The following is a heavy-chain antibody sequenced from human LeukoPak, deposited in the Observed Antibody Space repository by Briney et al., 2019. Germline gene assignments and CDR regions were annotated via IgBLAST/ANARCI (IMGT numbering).Heavy chain of an antibody. D-gene: IGHD5-18*01. CDR2: IKKDGSEK. J-gene: IGHJ4*02. V-gene: IGHV3-7*01. Sequence: PGGSLRLSCAASGFTFSRYWMSWVRQAPGKGLEWVANIKKDGSEKYYVDSVKGRFTISRDNAKTSLYLQMNSLRAEDTAVYYCAGDLSGVTGYTYGRGIDYWGQGTLVTVSS. CDR1: GFTFSRYW. CDR3: AGDLSGVTGYTYGRGIDY.